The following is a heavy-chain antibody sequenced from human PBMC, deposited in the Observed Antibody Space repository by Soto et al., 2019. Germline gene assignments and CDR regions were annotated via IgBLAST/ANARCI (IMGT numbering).Heavy chain of an antibody. CDR3: ARIIVVVPAATDRALDY. D-gene: IGHD2-2*01. CDR1: GFTFSSYA. J-gene: IGHJ4*02. CDR2: ISYDGSNK. V-gene: IGHV3-30-3*01. Sequence: PGGSLRLSCAASGFTFSSYAMHWVRQAPGKGLEWVAVISYDGSNKYYADSVKGRFTISRDNSKNTLYLQMNSLRAEDTAVYYCARIIVVVPAATDRALDYWGQGTLVTVSS.